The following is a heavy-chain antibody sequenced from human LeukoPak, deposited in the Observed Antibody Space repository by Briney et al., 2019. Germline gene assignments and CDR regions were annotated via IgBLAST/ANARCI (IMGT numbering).Heavy chain of an antibody. CDR3: VKFRGSTDHYYYHMDV. CDR1: ALTSRIYA. CDR2: IRGSGDYI. J-gene: IGHJ6*03. V-gene: IGHV3-23*01. D-gene: IGHD1-26*01. Sequence: QTGGSLRLSCAASALTSRIYAMTWVRQAPGKGLGRGSGIRGSGDYIYSAESVKGQFTISRDNSKNTVYLQMNSLRVEDTAVYYCVKFRGSTDHYYYHMDVWGKGTTVTVSS.